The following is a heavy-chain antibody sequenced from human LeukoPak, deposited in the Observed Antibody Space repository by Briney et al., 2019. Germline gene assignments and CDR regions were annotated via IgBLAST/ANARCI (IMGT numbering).Heavy chain of an antibody. D-gene: IGHD4-17*01. J-gene: IGHJ4*02. Sequence: ASVRVSCTASGYTFTSYGISWVRQAPGQGLEWMGGITGYNSNMKYAQKFQGRVTMSTDTSTSTAYMELRSLTSDDTAIYYCARDDYRDYGGPFYYWGQGSLVTVSS. CDR3: ARDDYRDYGGPFYY. CDR2: ITGYNSNM. V-gene: IGHV1-18*01. CDR1: GYTFTSYG.